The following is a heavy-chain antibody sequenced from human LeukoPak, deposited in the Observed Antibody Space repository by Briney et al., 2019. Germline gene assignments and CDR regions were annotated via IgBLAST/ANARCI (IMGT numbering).Heavy chain of an antibody. CDR2: ISYDGSNK. V-gene: IGHV3-30*04. D-gene: IGHD3-22*01. CDR3: ARASGYYDSSGYTNY. CDR1: GFTFSSYA. J-gene: IGHJ4*02. Sequence: GGSLRLSCAASGFTFSSYAMHWVRQAPGKGLEWVAVISYDGSNKYYADSVKGRFTISRDNSKNTLYLQMNSLRAEDTAVYYCARASGYYDSSGYTNYWGQGTLVTVSS.